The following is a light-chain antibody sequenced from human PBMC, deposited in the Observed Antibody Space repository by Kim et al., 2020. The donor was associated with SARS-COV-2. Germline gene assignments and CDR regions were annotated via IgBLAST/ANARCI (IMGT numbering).Light chain of an antibody. J-gene: IGLJ3*02. CDR2: EVS. CDR1: SRDIGAYNY. V-gene: IGLV2-8*01. CDR3: CSYAGSKNVVV. Sequence: QSALTQPPSASGSPGQSVTISCTGTSRDIGAYNYVSWYQQPPGEAPKLIIFEVSKRPSGVPDRFSGSKSGNTASLTVSGLQAEGEADYYCCSYAGSKNVVVFGGGTQLTVL.